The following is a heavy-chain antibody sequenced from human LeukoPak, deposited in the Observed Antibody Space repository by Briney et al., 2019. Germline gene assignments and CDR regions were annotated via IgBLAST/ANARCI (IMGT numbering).Heavy chain of an antibody. J-gene: IGHJ4*02. V-gene: IGHV4-59*01. CDR2: IYHSGNT. CDR3: ARFPAKKAD. CDR1: NGSISPYY. D-gene: IGHD4/OR15-4a*01. Sequence: SETLSLTCTVSNGSISPYYWSWIRQPPGKGLEWIGYIYHSGNTNYNPSLSSRVTISVDTSKNQFSLESTSVTAADTAVYFCARFPAKKADWGQGTLVTVSS.